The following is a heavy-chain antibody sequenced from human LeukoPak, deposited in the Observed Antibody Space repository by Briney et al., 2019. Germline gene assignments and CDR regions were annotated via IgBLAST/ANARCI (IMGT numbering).Heavy chain of an antibody. CDR3: ARDHMVRQPL. D-gene: IGHD3-10*01. V-gene: IGHV4-59*12. Sequence: PSETLFLTCTVSGGSISSYYWSWIRQPPGKGLEWIGYIYYSGSTNYNPSLKSRVTISVDTSKNQFSLKLSSVTAADTAVYYCARDHMVRQPLWGQGTLVTVSS. CDR2: IYYSGST. J-gene: IGHJ4*02. CDR1: GGSISSYY.